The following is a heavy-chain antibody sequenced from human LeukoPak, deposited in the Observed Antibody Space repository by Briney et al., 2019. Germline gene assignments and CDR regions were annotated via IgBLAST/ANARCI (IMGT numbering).Heavy chain of an antibody. D-gene: IGHD6-13*01. Sequence: ASVKVSCKASGYTFTGYYMHWVRQAPGQGLEWMGWINPNSGGTNYAQKFQGRVTMTRDTPISTAYMELSRLRSDDTAVYYCARDLQGYSNSWSIRYYFDYWGQGTLVTVSS. CDR2: INPNSGGT. CDR1: GYTFTGYY. CDR3: ARDLQGYSNSWSIRYYFDY. J-gene: IGHJ4*02. V-gene: IGHV1-2*02.